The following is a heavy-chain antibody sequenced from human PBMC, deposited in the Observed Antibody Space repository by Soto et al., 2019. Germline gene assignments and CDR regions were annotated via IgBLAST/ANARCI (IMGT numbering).Heavy chain of an antibody. CDR3: PPAFGDTAMDSPDY. Sequence: QVQLVQSGAEVKKPGSSVKVSCKASGGTFSSYAISWVRQAPGQGLEWMGGIIPIFGTANYAQKFQGRVTITADQSTSTAYMELSTLRSEYTAVYYCPPAFGDTAMDSPDYWGQGTLVTVSS. J-gene: IGHJ4*02. D-gene: IGHD5-18*01. V-gene: IGHV1-69*01. CDR2: IIPIFGTA. CDR1: GGTFSSYA.